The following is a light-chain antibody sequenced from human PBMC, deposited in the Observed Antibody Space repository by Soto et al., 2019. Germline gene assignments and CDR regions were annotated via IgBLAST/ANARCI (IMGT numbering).Light chain of an antibody. CDR3: QRYNSYST. J-gene: IGKJ4*02. V-gene: IGKV1-5*03. CDR2: TAS. CDR1: QSISSC. Sequence: DILMTQSPATLSSSVGDRVTITCRASQSISSCLAWDQQKPEKAPKLMIYTASSFESRVPSLFSGSGSGTEFPLTISSVQHDDFAYYYWQRYNSYSTFGRGTKVDI.